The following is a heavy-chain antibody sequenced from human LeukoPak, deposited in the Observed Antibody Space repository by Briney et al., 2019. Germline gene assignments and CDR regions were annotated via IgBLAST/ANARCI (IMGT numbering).Heavy chain of an antibody. CDR2: IYYLDAT. CDR3: ARLHYYDSASGHMTCSFDS. Sequence: SQTLSLTCTVSGTSISTSTYYYWSWIRQHPGEAPEWMGYIYYLDATYYNPSLQSRLSISVAASENQFSLKLTSVTAADTAVYYCARLHYYDSASGHMTCSFDSWGQGTLVTVSP. V-gene: IGHV4-31*03. J-gene: IGHJ4*02. CDR1: GTSISTSTYYY. D-gene: IGHD3-22*01.